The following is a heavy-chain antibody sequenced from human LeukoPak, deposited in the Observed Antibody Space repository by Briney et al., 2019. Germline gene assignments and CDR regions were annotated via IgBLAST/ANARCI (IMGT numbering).Heavy chain of an antibody. J-gene: IGHJ4*02. D-gene: IGHD1-26*01. CDR1: GFTFSNYD. Sequence: GGSLSLSCAASGFTFSNYDMHWVRQTTGKGLEWVSGIGTAGDTYYTGSVKGRFTISRENAKNSLYLQMNSLRAGDTAVYYCARGSGGHHEFDYWGQGILVAVSS. CDR3: ARGSGGHHEFDY. CDR2: IGTAGDT. V-gene: IGHV3-13*01.